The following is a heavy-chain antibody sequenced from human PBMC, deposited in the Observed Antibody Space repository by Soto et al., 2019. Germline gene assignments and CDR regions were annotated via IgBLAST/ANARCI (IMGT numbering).Heavy chain of an antibody. CDR1: GGSISGYE. CDR3: ARRSASTFDY. V-gene: IGHV4-59*01. D-gene: IGHD3-10*01. CDR2: IYYSGST. J-gene: IGHJ4*02. Sequence: SETLSLTCSGSGGSISGYEWSGIRQPPGKGLEWIGNIYYSGSTNYNPSLNNRVTISVDTSKKQFSLKLSSVTAADTAVYYWARRSASTFDYWGPAALLTVFS.